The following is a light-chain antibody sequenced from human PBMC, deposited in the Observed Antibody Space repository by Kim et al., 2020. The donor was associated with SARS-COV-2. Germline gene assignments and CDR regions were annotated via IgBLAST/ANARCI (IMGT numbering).Light chain of an antibody. V-gene: IGKV4-1*01. J-gene: IGKJ1*01. CDR2: WAS. Sequence: DIVMTQSPDSLAVSLGERATFNCKSSQSVLYSSNNKNYLAWYQQKPGQPPKLLIYWASTRESGVSDRFSGSGSETDFTLTISSLQAEDVALYYCKQYYSYPQTFGQGTKVDIK. CDR1: QSVLYSSNNKNY. CDR3: KQYYSYPQT.